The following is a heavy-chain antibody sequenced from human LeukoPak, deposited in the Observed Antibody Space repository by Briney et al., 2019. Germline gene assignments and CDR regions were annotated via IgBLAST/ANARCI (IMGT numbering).Heavy chain of an antibody. Sequence: GASVKVSCKASGYTFTSYDINWVRQATGQGLEWMGWMNPNSGNTGYAQKFQGRVTMTRNTSISTAYMELSSLRSEDTAVYYCASKDSSGWCEEAWGQGTLVTVSS. V-gene: IGHV1-8*01. J-gene: IGHJ5*02. CDR1: GYTFTSYD. CDR3: ASKDSSGWCEEA. D-gene: IGHD6-19*01. CDR2: MNPNSGNT.